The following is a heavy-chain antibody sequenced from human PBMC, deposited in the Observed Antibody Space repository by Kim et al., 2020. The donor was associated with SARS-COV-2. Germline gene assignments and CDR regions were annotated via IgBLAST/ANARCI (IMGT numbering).Heavy chain of an antibody. CDR2: ISYDGSNK. CDR3: ASLDRYSSGWYSGGWDY. Sequence: GGSLRLSCAASGFTFSSYAMHWVRQAPGKGLEWVAVISYDGSNKYYADSVKGRFTISRDNSKNTLYLQMNSLRAEDTAVYYCASLDRYSSGWYSGGWDYWGQGTLVTVSS. D-gene: IGHD6-19*01. V-gene: IGHV3-30-3*01. J-gene: IGHJ4*02. CDR1: GFTFSSYA.